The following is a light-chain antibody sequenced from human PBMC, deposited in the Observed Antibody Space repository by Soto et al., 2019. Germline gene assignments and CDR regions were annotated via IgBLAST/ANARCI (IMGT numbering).Light chain of an antibody. V-gene: IGLV2-14*01. CDR2: DVS. CDR3: SSYTSSSTVV. Sequence: QSALTQPASVSGSPGQSITISCTGTSSDVGGYNYVSWYQQHPAKAPKLMIYDVSNRPSGVSNRFSGSKSGNTASLTISGLQAEDEADYCCSSYTSSSTVVFGGGTKLTVL. CDR1: SSDVGGYNY. J-gene: IGLJ2*01.